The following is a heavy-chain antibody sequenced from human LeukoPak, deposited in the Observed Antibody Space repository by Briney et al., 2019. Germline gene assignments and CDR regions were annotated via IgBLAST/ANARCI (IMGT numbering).Heavy chain of an antibody. V-gene: IGHV3-23*01. CDR2: IGDSGIHT. CDR3: AGRIAARPFSPPFDY. Sequence: QPGGSLRLSCAASGFTFSTYAMSWVRQAPGKGLEWVSAIGDSGIHTYHADSVKGRFTISRDNSKNTLYLQMNSLRAGDTAVYYCAGRIAARPFSPPFDYWGQGTLVTVSS. CDR1: GFTFSTYA. D-gene: IGHD6-6*01. J-gene: IGHJ4*02.